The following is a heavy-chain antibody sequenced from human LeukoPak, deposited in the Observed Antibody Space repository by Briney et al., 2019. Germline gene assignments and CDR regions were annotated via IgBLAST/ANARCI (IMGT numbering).Heavy chain of an antibody. CDR3: STEGGGYNRGTFDY. V-gene: IGHV3-23*01. J-gene: IGHJ4*02. CDR2: ITDSGSST. D-gene: IGHD7-27*01. CDR1: GFSFSNYA. Sequence: PGGSLRLSCAASGFSFSNYAMSWVRQAPGKGLEWVSGITDSGSSTYHADSVKGRFTISRDNSKNTLYLQMNSLRAEDTAVYYCSTEGGGYNRGTFDYWGKGTRVSVSS.